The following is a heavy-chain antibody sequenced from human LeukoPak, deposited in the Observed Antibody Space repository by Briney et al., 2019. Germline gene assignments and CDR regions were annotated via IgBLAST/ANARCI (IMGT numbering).Heavy chain of an antibody. D-gene: IGHD5-12*01. V-gene: IGHV4-31*03. Sequence: SETLFLTCTVSGGSISSGGYYWSWIRQHPGKGLEWIGYMYYSGSTYHNPSLKSRVTISVDTSKNQFSLKLSSVTAADTAVYYCARPHSGYDYFDYWGQGTLVTVSS. J-gene: IGHJ4*02. CDR3: ARPHSGYDYFDY. CDR2: MYYSGST. CDR1: GGSISSGGYY.